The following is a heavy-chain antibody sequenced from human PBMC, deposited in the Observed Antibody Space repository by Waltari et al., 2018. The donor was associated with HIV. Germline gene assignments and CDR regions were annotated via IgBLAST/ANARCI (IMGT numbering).Heavy chain of an antibody. V-gene: IGHV4-34*01. CDR3: ARRIIPPLVAAGRRQNPAPRTSFDS. CDR2: HNRSGST. D-gene: IGHD2-15*01. J-gene: IGHJ4*02. Sequence: QVQLQQWGAGLLKPSETLSLTCAVYGGSFSGYFWSWIRQPPGKGLEWIAEHNRSGSTHYNPSLKSRVTISMDTSKNQFYLRRNSVTAADTAVYYCARRIIPPLVAAGRRQNPAPRTSFDSWGLGTLVTVSS. CDR1: GGSFSGYF.